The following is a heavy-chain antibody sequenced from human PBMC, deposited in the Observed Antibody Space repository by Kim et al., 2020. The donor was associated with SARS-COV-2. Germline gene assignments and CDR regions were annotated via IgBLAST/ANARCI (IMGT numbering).Heavy chain of an antibody. D-gene: IGHD3-22*01. Sequence: TNHNPSLKSRVTTSVDTDKNQFYLKLSSVTAADTAVYYCARNDSSGGIDYWGQGTLVTVSS. CDR3: ARNDSSGGIDY. CDR2: T. V-gene: IGHV4-4*09. J-gene: IGHJ4*02.